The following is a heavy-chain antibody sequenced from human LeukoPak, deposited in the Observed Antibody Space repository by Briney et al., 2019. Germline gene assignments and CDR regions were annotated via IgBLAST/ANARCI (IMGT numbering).Heavy chain of an antibody. CDR2: INHSGST. V-gene: IGHV4-34*01. J-gene: IGHJ3*02. CDR3: ARGVPKRWLQPRAFDI. CDR1: GGSFSGYY. Sequence: SETLSLTCAVYGGSFSGYYWRWIRQPPGKGLEWIGEINHSGSTNYNPSLKSRVTISVDTSKNQFSLKLSSVTAADTAVYYCARGVPKRWLQPRAFDIWGQGTMVTVSS. D-gene: IGHD5-12*01.